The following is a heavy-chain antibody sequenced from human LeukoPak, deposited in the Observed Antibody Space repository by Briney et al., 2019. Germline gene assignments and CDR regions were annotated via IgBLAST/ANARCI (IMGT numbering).Heavy chain of an antibody. V-gene: IGHV1-2*02. Sequence: ASVKGSCKTSGYSFTDYYMHWVRQAPGQGLEWMGWINPNSGGTSSAQKFQGRVTMTRDTSITTVYMEVNWLTSDDTAMYYCARADRLHGGPYLIGPWGQGTLVTVSS. CDR1: GYSFTDYY. D-gene: IGHD3-16*01. CDR3: ARADRLHGGPYLIGP. J-gene: IGHJ5*02. CDR2: INPNSGGT.